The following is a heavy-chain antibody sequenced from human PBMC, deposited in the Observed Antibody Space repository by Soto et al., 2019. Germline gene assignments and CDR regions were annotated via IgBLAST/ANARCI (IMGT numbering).Heavy chain of an antibody. CDR2: IYPGDSDT. CDR1: GYSFTSYW. J-gene: IGHJ4*02. V-gene: IGHV5-51*01. Sequence: PGESLKISCKGSGYSFTSYWIGWVRQMTGKGLEWMGIIYPGDSDTRYSPSFQGQVTISADKSISTAYLQWSSLKASDTAMYYCARPYCSGGSCYDFSFDYWGQGTLVTVSS. D-gene: IGHD2-15*01. CDR3: ARPYCSGGSCYDFSFDY.